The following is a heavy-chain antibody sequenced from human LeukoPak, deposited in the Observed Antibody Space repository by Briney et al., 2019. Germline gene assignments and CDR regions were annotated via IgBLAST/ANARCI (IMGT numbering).Heavy chain of an antibody. J-gene: IGHJ4*02. CDR3: AKGYCTGGGCYYPDY. D-gene: IGHD2-15*01. CDR1: GFIFNTYS. Sequence: PGGSLRLSCAASGFIFNTYSMNWVRQAPGKGLEWVSSISSTGSFIYYADSVKGRFTISRDNAKNSLFLHMNSLRAEDTAVYYCAKGYCTGGGCYYPDYWGQGTLVTVSS. V-gene: IGHV3-21*01. CDR2: ISSTGSFI.